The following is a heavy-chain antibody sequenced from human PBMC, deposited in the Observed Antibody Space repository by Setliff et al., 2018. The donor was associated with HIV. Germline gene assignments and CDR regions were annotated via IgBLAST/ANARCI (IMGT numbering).Heavy chain of an antibody. CDR3: ARGPKPGLLDLTWFDS. J-gene: IGHJ5*01. CDR1: GGSVSSGSYY. D-gene: IGHD3-9*01. Sequence: PSETLSLTCTVSGGSVSSGSYYWSWIRQPAGRGLEWIGHRYTTGSTSYNPSLKSRVTISVDTSKNQFSLKLSSVTAADTAVYYCARGPKPGLLDLTWFDSWGQGTLGTVS. CDR2: RYTTGST. V-gene: IGHV4-61*09.